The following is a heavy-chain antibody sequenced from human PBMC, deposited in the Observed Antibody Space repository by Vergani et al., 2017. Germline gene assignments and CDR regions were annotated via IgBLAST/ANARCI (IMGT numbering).Heavy chain of an antibody. CDR1: GFTFSDYY. J-gene: IGHJ6*03. CDR3: ARLWGYFSGGSCYRTYYYYYYMDV. V-gene: IGHV3-11*01. Sequence: QVQLVESGGGLVKPGGSLRLSCAASGFTFSDYYMSWIRQAPGKGLEWVSYISSSGSTIYYADSVKGRFTISRDNAKNSLYLQMNSLRAEDTAVYYCARLWGYFSGGSCYRTYYYYYYMDVWGKGTTVTGSS. CDR2: ISSSGSTI. D-gene: IGHD2-15*01.